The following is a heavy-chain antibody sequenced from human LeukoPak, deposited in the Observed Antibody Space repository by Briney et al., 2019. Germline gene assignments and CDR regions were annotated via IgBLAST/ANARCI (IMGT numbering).Heavy chain of an antibody. J-gene: IGHJ6*02. D-gene: IGHD3-3*01. CDR2: IYYSGST. CDR1: GGSISSDY. Sequence: TSETLSLTCTVSGGSISSDYWSWIRQPPGKGLEWIGYIYYSGSTNYNPSLKSRVTISIDTSKNQFSLKLSSVTAADTAVYYCARSYERYYYYYGMDVWGQGTTVTVSS. CDR3: ARSYERYYYYYGMDV. V-gene: IGHV4-59*01.